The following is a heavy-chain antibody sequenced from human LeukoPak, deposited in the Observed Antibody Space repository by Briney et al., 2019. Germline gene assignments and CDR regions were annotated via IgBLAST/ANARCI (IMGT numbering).Heavy chain of an antibody. V-gene: IGHV3-21*01. CDR2: ISSSSSYI. D-gene: IGHD3-10*01. CDR3: ARAQYYYGSGARYYYYMDV. J-gene: IGHJ6*03. Sequence: PGGSLRLSCAASGFTFSSYSMNWVRQAPGKGLEWVSSISSSSSYIYYADSVKGRFTISRDNAKNSLYLQMNSLRAEDTAVYYCARAQYYYGSGARYYYYMDVWGKGTTVTVSS. CDR1: GFTFSSYS.